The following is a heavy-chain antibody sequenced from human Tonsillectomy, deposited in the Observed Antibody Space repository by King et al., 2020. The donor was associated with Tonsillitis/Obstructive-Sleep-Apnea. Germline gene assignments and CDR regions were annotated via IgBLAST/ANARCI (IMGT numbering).Heavy chain of an antibody. Sequence: HVQLQQWGAGLLKPSETLSLTCAVYGGSFSGYYWNWIRQPPGKGLEWIGEINHSGSTNYNPSLKSRLTISIDTSKNQFSLRLRSVTAADTAVDYCAREGKSGYDDCWGAYSDYWGQGTLVTVSS. D-gene: IGHD3-3*01. J-gene: IGHJ4*02. CDR1: GGSFSGYY. CDR2: INHSGST. V-gene: IGHV4-34*01. CDR3: AREGKSGYDDCWGAYSDY.